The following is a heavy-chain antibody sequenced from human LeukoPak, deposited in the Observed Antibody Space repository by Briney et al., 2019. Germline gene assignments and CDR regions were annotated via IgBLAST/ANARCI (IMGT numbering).Heavy chain of an antibody. V-gene: IGHV4-61*02. CDR3: ARGSPIDYYYYYYMDV. D-gene: IGHD2-15*01. J-gene: IGHJ6*03. CDR2: IYTSGST. CDR1: GGSLSSGSYY. Sequence: SETLSLTCTVSGGSLSSGSYYWSWIRQPAGKGLEWIGRIYTSGSTNYNPSLKSRVTMSVDTSKSQFSLKLSSVTAADTAVYYCARGSPIDYYYYYYMDVWGKGTTVTVSS.